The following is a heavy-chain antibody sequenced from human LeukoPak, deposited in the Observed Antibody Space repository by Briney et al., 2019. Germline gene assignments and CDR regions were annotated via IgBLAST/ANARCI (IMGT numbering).Heavy chain of an antibody. J-gene: IGHJ4*02. CDR2: IKPDGSQT. D-gene: IGHD3-10*01. V-gene: IGHV3-7*01. Sequence: GGSLRLSCEASGFTFSHAWINWVRQPLGKGLEWVANIKPDGSQTFYLDSVKGRFTASRDNAKHSAYLQMNSLRAEDTAVYYCFGSGSYSKWDQGTLVTVSS. CDR3: FGSGSYSK. CDR1: GFTFSHAW.